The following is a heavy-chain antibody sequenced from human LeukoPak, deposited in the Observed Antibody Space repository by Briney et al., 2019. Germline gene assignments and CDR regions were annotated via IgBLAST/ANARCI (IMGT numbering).Heavy chain of an antibody. CDR1: GFTFSSYS. J-gene: IGHJ6*03. CDR2: ISSSSSYI. CDR3: ARVGYCTNGVCLDYYYYMDV. Sequence: PGGSLRLSCAASGFTFSSYSMNWVRQAPGKGLEWVSSISSSSSYIYYADSVKGRFTISRDNARNSLYLQMNSLRAEDTAVYYCARVGYCTNGVCLDYYYYMDVWGKGTTVTVSS. D-gene: IGHD2-8*01. V-gene: IGHV3-21*01.